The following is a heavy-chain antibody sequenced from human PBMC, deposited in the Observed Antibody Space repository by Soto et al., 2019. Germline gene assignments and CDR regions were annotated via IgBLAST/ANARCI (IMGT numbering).Heavy chain of an antibody. D-gene: IGHD6-19*01. Sequence: EVLLVESGGGLVKPGGSLRLSCAASGFTFSSYSMMWVRQAPGKGLEWVSLLSSSSRYIYFAGSLKGRFTIYRDNAKNSLYVQMNSLTAEGTAGYYCARVGYSSGWFPDYWGPGTLVTVS. V-gene: IGHV3-21*01. CDR1: GFTFSSYS. CDR2: LSSSSRYI. CDR3: ARVGYSSGWFPDY. J-gene: IGHJ4*02.